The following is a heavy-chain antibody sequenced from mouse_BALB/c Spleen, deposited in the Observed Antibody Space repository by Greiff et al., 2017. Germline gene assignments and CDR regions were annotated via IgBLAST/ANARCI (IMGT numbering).Heavy chain of an antibody. CDR3: ARDLGGNYGYAMDY. CDR1: GYSITSGYY. J-gene: IGHJ4*01. Sequence: EVQLQESGPGLVKPSQSLSLTCSVTGYSITSGYYWNWIRQFPGNKLEWMGYISYDGSNNYNPSLKNRISITRDTSKNQFFLKLNSVTTEDTATYYCARDLGGNYGYAMDYWGQGTSVTVSS. CDR2: ISYDGSN. V-gene: IGHV3-6*02. D-gene: IGHD2-1*01.